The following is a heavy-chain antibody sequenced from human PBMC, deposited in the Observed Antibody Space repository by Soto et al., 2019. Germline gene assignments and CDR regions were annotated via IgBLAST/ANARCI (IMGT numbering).Heavy chain of an antibody. V-gene: IGHV3-15*07. J-gene: IGHJ6*02. CDR1: GFTFSNAW. CDR2: IKSKTDGGTT. D-gene: IGHD6-19*01. Sequence: GGSLRLSCAASGFTFSNAWMNWVRQAPGKGLEWVGRIKSKTDGGTTEYAAPVKGRFTISRDDSKNTLYLQMNSLKTEDTAVYYCTTEDSSGMDYYGMDVWGQGTTVTVSS. CDR3: TTEDSSGMDYYGMDV.